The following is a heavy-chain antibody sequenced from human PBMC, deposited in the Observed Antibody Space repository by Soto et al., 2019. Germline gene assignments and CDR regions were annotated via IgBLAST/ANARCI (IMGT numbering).Heavy chain of an antibody. CDR1: GGTFSSSA. D-gene: IGHD3-3*01. CDR2: IIPIFGTA. Sequence: QVQLVQSGAEVKKPGSSVKVSCKASGGTFSSSAITWVRQAPGQGLEWMVGIIPIFGTANYAQKFQGRVTINADESTSTAYMELSSLRSEDTAVYECARDLRITIFVVGLYGMDVWGQGTTVTVSS. V-gene: IGHV1-69*01. J-gene: IGHJ6*02. CDR3: ARDLRITIFVVGLYGMDV.